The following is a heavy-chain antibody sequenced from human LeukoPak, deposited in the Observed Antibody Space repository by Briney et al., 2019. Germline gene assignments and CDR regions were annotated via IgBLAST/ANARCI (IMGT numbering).Heavy chain of an antibody. CDR2: ISSSSTI. CDR3: ARVNGYYFDY. CDR1: GFTFSSYS. D-gene: IGHD2-8*01. Sequence: RPGGSLRLSCAASGFTFSSYSMNWVRQAPGKGLEWVSYISSSSTIYYADSVKGRFTISRDNAKNSLYLQMNSLRAEDTAVYYCARVNGYYFDYWGQGTLVTVSS. V-gene: IGHV3-48*01. J-gene: IGHJ4*02.